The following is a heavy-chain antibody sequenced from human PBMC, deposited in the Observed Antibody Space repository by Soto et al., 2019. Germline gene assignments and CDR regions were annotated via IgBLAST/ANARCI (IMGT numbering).Heavy chain of an antibody. J-gene: IGHJ5*02. V-gene: IGHV4-31*03. CDR2: IYYSGST. CDR1: GGSISSGGYY. Sequence: SETLSLTCTVSGGSISSGGYYWSWIRQHPGKGLEWIGYIYYSGSTYYNPSLKSRVTISVDTSKNQFSLKLSSVTAADTAVYYCAGVIYCSGGSCYRDIWFDPWGQGTLVTVSS. D-gene: IGHD2-15*01. CDR3: AGVIYCSGGSCYRDIWFDP.